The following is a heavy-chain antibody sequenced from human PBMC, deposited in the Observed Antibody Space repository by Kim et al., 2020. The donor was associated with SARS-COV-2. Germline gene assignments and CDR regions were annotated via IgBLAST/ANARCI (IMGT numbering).Heavy chain of an antibody. CDR2: IKSKTDGGTT. D-gene: IGHD6-13*01. V-gene: IGHV3-15*01. CDR1: GFTFSNAW. CDR3: TTDPPKFIAAAVIHYYGMDV. J-gene: IGHJ6*02. Sequence: GGSLRLSCAASGFTFSNAWMSWVRQAPGKGLEWVGRIKSKTDGGTTDYAAPVKGRFTISRDDSKNTLYLQMNSLKTEDTAVYYCTTDPPKFIAAAVIHYYGMDVWGQGTTVTVSS.